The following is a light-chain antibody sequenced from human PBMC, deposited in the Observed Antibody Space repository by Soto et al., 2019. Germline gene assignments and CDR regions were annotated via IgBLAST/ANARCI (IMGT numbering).Light chain of an antibody. CDR3: QQRITWPPIA. V-gene: IGKV3D-20*02. Sequence: EIVFNQPPGSLSLSHGERATLSCRASQSISSSYLAWYQRKPGQAPRLLIYGASRRATGIPDGLSGRESGSEFTLTLTTRVPEDFALYYCQQRITWPPIAFGQGTRLEIK. CDR1: QSISSSY. CDR2: GAS. J-gene: IGKJ5*01.